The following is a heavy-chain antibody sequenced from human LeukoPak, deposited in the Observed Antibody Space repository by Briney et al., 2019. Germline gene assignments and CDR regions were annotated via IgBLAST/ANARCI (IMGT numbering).Heavy chain of an antibody. Sequence: ASVKVSCKASGYTFTGYYMHWVRQAPGQGLEWMGWINPNSGGTNYAQKFQGRVTMTRDTSISTVYMELSRLRSDDTAVYYCARDLGYCSGGSCYREAENNWFDPWGQGTLVTVSS. CDR3: ARDLGYCSGGSCYREAENNWFDP. CDR1: GYTFTGYY. J-gene: IGHJ5*02. V-gene: IGHV1-2*02. CDR2: INPNSGGT. D-gene: IGHD2-15*01.